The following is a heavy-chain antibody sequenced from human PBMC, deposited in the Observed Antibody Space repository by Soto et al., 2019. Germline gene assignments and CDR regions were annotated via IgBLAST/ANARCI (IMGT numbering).Heavy chain of an antibody. J-gene: IGHJ5*02. CDR1: GGSISSGDYY. Sequence: QVQLQESGPGLVKPSQTLSLTCTVSGGSISSGDYYWSWIRQPPGKGLEWIGYIYYSGSTYYNPSPRSRVTISVHPSTNQFSLKLSSVTAADTAVYYCARERPDGSRLDPWGQGTLVTVSS. D-gene: IGHD6-13*01. CDR2: IYYSGST. CDR3: ARERPDGSRLDP. V-gene: IGHV4-30-4*01.